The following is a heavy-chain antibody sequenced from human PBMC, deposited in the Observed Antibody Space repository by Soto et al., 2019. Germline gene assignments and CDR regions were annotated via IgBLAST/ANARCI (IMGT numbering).Heavy chain of an antibody. J-gene: IGHJ6*02. D-gene: IGHD3-22*01. Sequence: QVQLVQSGAEVKKPGASVKVSCKASGYTFTGYYMHWVRQAPGQGLEWMGWINPNSGGTNYAQKFQGRVTMTRDTSISTAYMELSRLRSDDTAVYYCARVRRLTSGYSPRYYGMDVWGQGTTVTVSS. V-gene: IGHV1-2*02. CDR3: ARVRRLTSGYSPRYYGMDV. CDR1: GYTFTGYY. CDR2: INPNSGGT.